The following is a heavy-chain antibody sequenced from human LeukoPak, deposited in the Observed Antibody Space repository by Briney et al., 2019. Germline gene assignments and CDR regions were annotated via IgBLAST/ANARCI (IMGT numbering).Heavy chain of an antibody. CDR2: ISAYNGNT. V-gene: IGHV1-18*01. J-gene: IGHJ4*02. CDR3: ARLVFLPTIVGAHGYYFDY. D-gene: IGHD1-26*01. Sequence: ASVKVSCKASGYTFNNYGISWVRQAPGQGLEWMGWISAYNGNTNYAQKLQGRVTMTTDTSTSTAYMELRSLRSDDTAVYYCARLVFLPTIVGAHGYYFDYWGQGTLVTVSS. CDR1: GYTFNNYG.